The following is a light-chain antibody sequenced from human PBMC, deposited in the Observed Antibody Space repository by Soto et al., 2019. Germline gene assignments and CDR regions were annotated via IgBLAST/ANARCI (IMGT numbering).Light chain of an antibody. CDR1: QSVDSRY. CDR2: GTS. Sequence: ETVVTQSPGTLSVSPGEGATLSCRASQSVDSRYLAWYQQKSGQPPRLLISGTSTRASGIPDRFSGSGFGTEFTLTISRLEPEDFAVYYCQHYGTAPYTFGQGTTLEFK. V-gene: IGKV3-20*01. CDR3: QHYGTAPYT. J-gene: IGKJ2*01.